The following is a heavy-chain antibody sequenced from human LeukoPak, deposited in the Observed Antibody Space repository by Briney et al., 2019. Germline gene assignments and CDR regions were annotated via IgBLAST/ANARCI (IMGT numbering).Heavy chain of an antibody. CDR1: GFTFSSYA. CDR3: AKHWASPVEVPAAVLGPIYGMDV. V-gene: IGHV3-23*01. J-gene: IGHJ6*02. D-gene: IGHD2-2*01. CDR2: ISGSGSNT. Sequence: PGGSLRLSCAASGFTFSSYAMSRVRQAPGKGLEWVSGISGSGSNTFYADSVKDRFSISRDNSKSTLYLLMNSLRAEDTAIYYCAKHWASPVEVPAAVLGPIYGMDVWGQGTTVTVSS.